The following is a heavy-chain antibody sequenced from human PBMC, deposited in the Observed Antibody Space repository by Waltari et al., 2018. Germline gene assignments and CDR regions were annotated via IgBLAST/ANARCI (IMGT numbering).Heavy chain of an antibody. Sequence: QLQLQESGPGLVTPSETLSLPCTVSAGSIGSSRYHWGWIRQPPGKGLEWFWSIYYSGSTYYNPSLKSRVTISVDTSKNQFSLKLSSVTAADTAVYYCARQGAVTKFFDYWGQGTLVTVSS. J-gene: IGHJ4*02. V-gene: IGHV4-39*01. D-gene: IGHD4-4*01. CDR1: AGSIGSSRYH. CDR2: IYYSGST. CDR3: ARQGAVTKFFDY.